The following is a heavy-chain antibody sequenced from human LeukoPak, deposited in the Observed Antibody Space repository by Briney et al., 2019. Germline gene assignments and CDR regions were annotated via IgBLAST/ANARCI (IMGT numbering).Heavy chain of an antibody. D-gene: IGHD3-10*01. V-gene: IGHV3-30-3*01. CDR3: ARDMAGSDY. CDR1: GFTFSSYA. CDR2: ISYDGSNK. J-gene: IGHJ4*02. Sequence: GRSLRLSCAASGFTFSSYAMHWVRQAPGKGLEWVAVISYDGSNKYYADSVKGRFTISRDNSKNTLYLQMNSLRAEDTAVYYCARDMAGSDYWGQGTLVTVSS.